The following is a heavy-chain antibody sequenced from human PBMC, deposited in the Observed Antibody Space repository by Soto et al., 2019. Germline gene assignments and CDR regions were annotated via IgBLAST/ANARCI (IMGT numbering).Heavy chain of an antibody. CDR3: ARPRMTTTTRYHGMDV. CDR1: GFTFSRYA. J-gene: IGHJ6*02. D-gene: IGHD4-17*01. V-gene: IGHV3-30-3*01. Sequence: QVQLVESGGGVVQPGGSLRLSCSASGFTFSRYAMHWVRQAPGEGLDWVAVVSFDGSNEYYAESVRGRFTIYRDSSKNTLYLQMNSLRPEDTAVYFCARPRMTTTTRYHGMDVWGRGTTVTVSS. CDR2: VSFDGSNE.